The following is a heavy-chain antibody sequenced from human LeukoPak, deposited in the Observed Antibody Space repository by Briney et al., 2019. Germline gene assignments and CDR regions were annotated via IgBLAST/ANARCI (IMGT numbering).Heavy chain of an antibody. CDR2: IIPIFGTA. J-gene: IGHJ3*02. V-gene: IGHV1-69*06. CDR3: ARDFLAYCGGDCYPDAFDI. CDR1: GGTFSSYA. Sequence: GASVKVSCKASGGTFSSYAISWVRQAPGQGLEWMGGIIPIFGTANYAQKFQGRVTITADKSTSTAYMELSSLRSEDTAVYYCARDFLAYCGGDCYPDAFDIWGQGTMVTVSS. D-gene: IGHD2-21*02.